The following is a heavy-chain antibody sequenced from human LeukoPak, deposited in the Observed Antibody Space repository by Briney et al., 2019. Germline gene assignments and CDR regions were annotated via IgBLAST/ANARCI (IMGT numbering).Heavy chain of an antibody. Sequence: XXYWSWIRQPPGKGLEWIGYIYYSGSTNYNPSLKSRVTISVDTSKNQFSLKLSSVTAADTAVYYCARQGGGFWYFDLWGRGTLVTVSS. J-gene: IGHJ2*01. D-gene: IGHD6-25*01. CDR1: XXY. CDR2: IYYSGST. CDR3: ARQGGGFWYFDL. V-gene: IGHV4-59*08.